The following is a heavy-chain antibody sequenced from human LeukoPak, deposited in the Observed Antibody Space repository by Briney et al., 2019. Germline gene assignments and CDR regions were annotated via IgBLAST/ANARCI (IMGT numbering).Heavy chain of an antibody. J-gene: IGHJ4*02. CDR3: ARGSGLSSVPYYFDY. D-gene: IGHD3-22*01. CDR1: DGSFSGYY. V-gene: IGHV4-34*01. CDR2: INHSGST. Sequence: SETLSLTCAVYDGSFSGYYWSWIRQPPGKGLEWIGEINHSGSTNYNPSLKSRVTISVDTSKNQFSLKLSSVTAADTAVYYCARGSGLSSVPYYFDYWGQGTLVTVSS.